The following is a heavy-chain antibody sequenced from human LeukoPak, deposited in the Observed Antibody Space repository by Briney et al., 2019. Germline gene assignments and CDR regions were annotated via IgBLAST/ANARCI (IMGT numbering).Heavy chain of an antibody. CDR2: IYSAGAT. J-gene: IGHJ3*02. V-gene: IGHV3-53*01. D-gene: IGHD1-26*01. Sequence: GGSLRLSCAASGFTFSSYSMNWVRQAPGKGLEWVSSIYSAGATHYAESVKGRFTISRDNSKNTLYLQMNSLRAEDMAVYYCARIEWERLGRAFDIWGQGKMVTVSS. CDR3: ARIEWERLGRAFDI. CDR1: GFTFSSYS.